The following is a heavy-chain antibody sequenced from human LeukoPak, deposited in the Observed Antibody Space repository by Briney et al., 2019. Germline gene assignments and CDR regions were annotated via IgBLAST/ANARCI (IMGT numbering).Heavy chain of an antibody. CDR2: VYYSGRT. Sequence: SETLSLTCTVSGGSVSDRTYYWGWIRQTPGKGLEWIGSVYYSGRTNYNPSLTSRVTISVDTSKNQFSLKLTSVTAADTAVYYCARDGPGDVGFDYWGQGTLVTASS. V-gene: IGHV4-39*07. D-gene: IGHD7-27*01. J-gene: IGHJ4*02. CDR3: ARDGPGDVGFDY. CDR1: GGSVSDRTYY.